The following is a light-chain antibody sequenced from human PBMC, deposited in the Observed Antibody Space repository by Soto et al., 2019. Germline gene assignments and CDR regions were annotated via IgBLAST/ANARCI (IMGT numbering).Light chain of an antibody. CDR3: QQYGSSGT. Sequence: EIVMTQSPATLSVSPGERATLSCRASQSVSSYLAWYQQKPGQAPSLLIYDASNRATGIPDRFSGSGSGTDFTLTISRLEPEDFAVYYCQQYGSSGTFGQGTKVDI. CDR1: QSVSSY. V-gene: IGKV3-20*01. J-gene: IGKJ1*01. CDR2: DAS.